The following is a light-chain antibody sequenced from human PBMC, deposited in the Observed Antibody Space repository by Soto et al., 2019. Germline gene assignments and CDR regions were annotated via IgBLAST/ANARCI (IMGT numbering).Light chain of an antibody. CDR1: SGHSSYI. CDR3: ETWDSNTHV. Sequence: QLVLTQSSSASASLGSSVKLTCTLSSGHSSYIIAWHQQQPGKAPRYLMKLEGSGSYNKGSGVPARFSGSSSGADRYLTISNLQFEDEADYYCETWDSNTHVFGGGTKLTVL. J-gene: IGLJ3*02. CDR2: LEGSGSY. V-gene: IGLV4-60*02.